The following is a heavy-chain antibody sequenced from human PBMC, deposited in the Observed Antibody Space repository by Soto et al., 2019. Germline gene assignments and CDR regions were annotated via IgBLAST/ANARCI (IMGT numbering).Heavy chain of an antibody. J-gene: IGHJ4*02. Sequence: GGSLRLSCAASGFTFSNAWMSWVRQAPGKGLEWVGRIKSKTDGGTTDYAAPVKGRFTISRDDSKNTLYLQMNSLKTEDTAVYYCTTGGTWYSGSYQAVYYFDYWGQGTLVTVSS. D-gene: IGHD1-26*01. CDR2: IKSKTDGGTT. V-gene: IGHV3-15*01. CDR3: TTGGTWYSGSYQAVYYFDY. CDR1: GFTFSNAW.